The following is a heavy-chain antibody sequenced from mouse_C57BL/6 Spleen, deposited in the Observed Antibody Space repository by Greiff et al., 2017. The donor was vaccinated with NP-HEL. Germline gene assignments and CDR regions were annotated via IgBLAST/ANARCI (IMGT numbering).Heavy chain of an antibody. J-gene: IGHJ1*03. V-gene: IGHV5-16*01. D-gene: IGHD2-12*01. CDR2: INYDGSST. Sequence: EVHLVESEGGLVQPGSSMKLSCTASGFTFSDYYMAWVRQVPEKGLEWVANINYDGSSTYYLDSLKSRFIISRDNAKNILYLQMSSLKSEDTATYYCAREEYSPYWYFDVWGTGTTVTVSS. CDR3: AREEYSPYWYFDV. CDR1: GFTFSDYY.